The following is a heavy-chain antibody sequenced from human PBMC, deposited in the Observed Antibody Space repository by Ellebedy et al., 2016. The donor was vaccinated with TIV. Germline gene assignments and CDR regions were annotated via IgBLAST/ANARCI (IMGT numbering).Heavy chain of an antibody. CDR3: ARQFRWWELLRGDHDMDV. Sequence: MPGGSLRLSCTVSGASISNSNYYWAWIRQPPGKGLEWIGDIPYTGSPNYNPSLRSRTTISVDRSKNQFSLTMTPVTAADTAVYFCARQFRWWELLRGDHDMDVWGQGTTVTVSS. V-gene: IGHV4-39*01. D-gene: IGHD1-26*01. CDR2: IPYTGSP. J-gene: IGHJ6*02. CDR1: GASISNSNYY.